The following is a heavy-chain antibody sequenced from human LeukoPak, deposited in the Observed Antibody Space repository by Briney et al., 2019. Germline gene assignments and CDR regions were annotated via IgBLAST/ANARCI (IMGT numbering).Heavy chain of an antibody. J-gene: IGHJ6*03. CDR3: AKGEVEQWLVSWSDRYYYMDV. CDR1: GFTFSSYD. CDR2: IGTAGDT. V-gene: IGHV3-13*01. D-gene: IGHD6-19*01. Sequence: GGSLRLSCAASGFTFSSYDMHWVRQATGKGLEWVSAIGTAGDTYYPGSAKGRFTISRDNSKNTLNLQMNSLRAEDTAVYYCAKGEVEQWLVSWSDRYYYMDVWGKGTTVTISS.